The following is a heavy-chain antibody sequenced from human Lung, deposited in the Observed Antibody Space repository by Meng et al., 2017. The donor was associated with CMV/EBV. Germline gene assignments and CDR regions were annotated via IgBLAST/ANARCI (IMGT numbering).Heavy chain of an antibody. CDR2: INHSGST. D-gene: IGHD2-2*01. J-gene: IGHJ4*02. Sequence: SQXXSLTCAVYGGSFSGYYWSWIRQPPGKGLEWIGEINHSGSTNYNPSLKSPITISVDTSKNQFSLKLSTVTAADTAVYYCARGGYCSSTSCYAGRPFDYWGQGXLVTVSS. CDR3: ARGGYCSSTSCYAGRPFDY. V-gene: IGHV4-34*01. CDR1: GGSFSGYY.